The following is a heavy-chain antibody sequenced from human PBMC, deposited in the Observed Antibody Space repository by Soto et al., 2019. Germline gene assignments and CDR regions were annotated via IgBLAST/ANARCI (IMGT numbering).Heavy chain of an antibody. D-gene: IGHD2-8*01. CDR1: GYTFTGYY. V-gene: IGHV1-2*04. CDR2: INPNSGGT. CDR3: ARGEGCSNAVCYYGMDV. J-gene: IGHJ6*02. Sequence: GASVKVSCKASGYTFTGYYIHWVRQAPGQGLEGVGWINPNSGGTNCAQKVQGWVTMTKDTSISTAYMELSRLRSDDTAVYYCARGEGCSNAVCYYGMDVWGQGTTVTVSS.